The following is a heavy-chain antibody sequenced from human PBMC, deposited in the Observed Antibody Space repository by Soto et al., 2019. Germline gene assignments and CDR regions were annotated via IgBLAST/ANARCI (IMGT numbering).Heavy chain of an antibody. V-gene: IGHV4-39*01. CDR2: IYFSGST. J-gene: IGHJ4*01. CDR3: SRHDYSTSRHFDS. D-gene: IGHD6-13*01. CDR1: GYSISGSTYY. Sequence: PSETLSLTCTVSGYSISGSTYYWGWIRQPPGKGLEWVGTIYFSGSTYYNPSLKSRVTMSVDTSKNHFSLRLSSVTAADTAVYYFSRHDYSTSRHFDSLGHGILVTVPP.